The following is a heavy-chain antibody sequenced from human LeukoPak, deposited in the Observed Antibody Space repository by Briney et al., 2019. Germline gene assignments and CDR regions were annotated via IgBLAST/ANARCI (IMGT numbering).Heavy chain of an antibody. CDR2: INTNTGNP. CDR1: GYTFTSYG. CDR3: ARDHSGYDSFFDY. J-gene: IGHJ4*02. V-gene: IGHV7-4-1*02. Sequence: ASVKVSCKASGYTFTSYGISWVRQAPGQGLEWMGWINTNTGNPTYAQGFTGRFVFSLDTSVSTAYLQISSLKAEDTAVYYCARDHSGYDSFFDYWGQGTLVTVSS. D-gene: IGHD5-12*01.